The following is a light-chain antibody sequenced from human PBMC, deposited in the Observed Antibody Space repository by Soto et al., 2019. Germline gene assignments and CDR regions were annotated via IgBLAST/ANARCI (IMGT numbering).Light chain of an antibody. J-gene: IGKJ4*01. CDR2: GAS. CDR3: QQYSARPLT. Sequence: EIVMTQSPATLSVSPGERATLFCRASQSVRSNFLAWYQQKPGQAPRLLIYGASTRATGVPARFSGSGSGTEFTLTISSLQSEDFAVYYCQQYSARPLTFGGGTKVDI. CDR1: QSVRSN. V-gene: IGKV3-15*01.